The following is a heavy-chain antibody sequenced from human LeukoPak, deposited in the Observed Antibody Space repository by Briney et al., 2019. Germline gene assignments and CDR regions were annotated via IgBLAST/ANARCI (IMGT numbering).Heavy chain of an antibody. CDR3: ARIGGGYYDSSGYQEWFDY. CDR2: IYYSGST. J-gene: IGHJ4*02. CDR1: GGSISSSSYY. V-gene: IGHV4-39*07. Sequence: PSETLSLTCTVSGGSISSSSYYWGWIRQPPGKGLEWIGSIYYSGSTYYNPSLKSRVTISVDTSKNQFSLKLSSVTAADTAVYYCARIGGGYYDSSGYQEWFDYWGQGTLVTVSS. D-gene: IGHD3-22*01.